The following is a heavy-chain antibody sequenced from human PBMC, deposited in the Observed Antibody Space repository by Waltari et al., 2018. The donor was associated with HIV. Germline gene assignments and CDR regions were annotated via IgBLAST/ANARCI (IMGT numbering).Heavy chain of an antibody. J-gene: IGHJ3*02. CDR2: INSDGRST. CDR3: ARGVNSGYDYDAFDI. CDR1: GFTFSSYW. D-gene: IGHD5-12*01. Sequence: EVQLVESGGGLVQPGGSLRLSCAASGFTFSSYWMHWVRQAPGKGLVWGSRINSDGRSTSYADSVKGRFTISRDNAKNTLYLQMNSLRAEDTAVYYCARGVNSGYDYDAFDIWGQGTMVTVSS. V-gene: IGHV3-74*01.